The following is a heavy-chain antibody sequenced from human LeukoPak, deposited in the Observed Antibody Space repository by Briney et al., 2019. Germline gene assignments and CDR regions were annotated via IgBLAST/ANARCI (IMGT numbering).Heavy chain of an antibody. Sequence: PGGSLRLSCAASGFTVSSNYMSWVRQAPGKGLEWVSVIYSGGSTYYADSVKGRFTISRDNSKNTLYLQMNSLRAEDTAVYYCARGYCSSTSCYTERIFDYWGQGTLVTVSS. CDR1: GFTVSSNY. CDR2: IYSGGST. D-gene: IGHD2-2*02. J-gene: IGHJ4*02. V-gene: IGHV3-66*01. CDR3: ARGYCSSTSCYTERIFDY.